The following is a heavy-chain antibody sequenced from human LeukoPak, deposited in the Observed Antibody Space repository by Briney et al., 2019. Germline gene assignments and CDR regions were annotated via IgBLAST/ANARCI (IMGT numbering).Heavy chain of an antibody. V-gene: IGHV1-69*04. CDR1: GGTFSSYA. J-gene: IGHJ5*02. Sequence: SVKVSCKASGGTFSSYAISWVRQAPGQGLEWMGRIIPILGIANYPQKFQGRVTITADKSTSTAYMELSSLGSDDTAVYYCASYYYDSSGTRFDPWGQGTLVTVSS. CDR2: IIPILGIA. CDR3: ASYYYDSSGTRFDP. D-gene: IGHD3-22*01.